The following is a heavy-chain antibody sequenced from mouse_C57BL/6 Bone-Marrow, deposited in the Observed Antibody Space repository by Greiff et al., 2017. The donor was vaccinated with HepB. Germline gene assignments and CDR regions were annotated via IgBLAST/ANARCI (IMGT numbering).Heavy chain of an antibody. J-gene: IGHJ4*01. CDR2: ISSGSSTI. Sequence: VESGGGLVKPGGSLKLSCSASGFTFSDYGMHWVRQAPEKGLEWVAYISSGSSTIYYADTVKGRFTISRDNAKNTLFLQMTSLRSEDTAMYYCARGHGYAMDYWGQGTSVTVSS. V-gene: IGHV5-17*01. CDR3: ARGHGYAMDY. CDR1: GFTFSDYG.